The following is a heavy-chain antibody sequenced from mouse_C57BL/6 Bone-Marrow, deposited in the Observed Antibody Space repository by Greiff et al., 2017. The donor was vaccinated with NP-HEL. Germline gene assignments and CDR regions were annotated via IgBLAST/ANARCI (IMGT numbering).Heavy chain of an antibody. Sequence: EVMLVESGGGLVKPGGSLKLSCAASGFTFSSYAMSWVRQTPAKRLEWVATISDGGSYTYYPDNVKGRFTISRDNAKNNLYLQMSHLKSEDTAMYYCARVPPYFDYWGQGTTLTVSS. CDR1: GFTFSSYA. J-gene: IGHJ2*01. CDR3: ARVPPYFDY. V-gene: IGHV5-4*03. CDR2: ISDGGSYT.